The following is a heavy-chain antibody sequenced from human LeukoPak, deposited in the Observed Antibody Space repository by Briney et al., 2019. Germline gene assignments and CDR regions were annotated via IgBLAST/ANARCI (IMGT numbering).Heavy chain of an antibody. CDR2: FDPEDGET. CDR1: GYTLTELS. Sequence: GASVKVSCKVSGYTLTELSMHWVRQAPGKGLEWMGGFDPEDGETIYAQKFQGRVTMTEDTSTDTAYMELSSLRSEDTAVYYCARDPYYYDSSGYDYYYYGMDVWGQGTTVTVSS. CDR3: ARDPYYYDSSGYDYYYYGMDV. V-gene: IGHV1-24*01. D-gene: IGHD3-22*01. J-gene: IGHJ6*02.